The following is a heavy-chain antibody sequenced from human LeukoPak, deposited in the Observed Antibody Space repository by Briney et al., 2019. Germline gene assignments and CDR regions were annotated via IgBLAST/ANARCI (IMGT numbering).Heavy chain of an antibody. Sequence: SETLSLTCTVSGGSINSYYWSWLRQPPGRGLEWIGSIHYSGSTSYNPSPRSRVTISVDKSKNQFFLKLSSVTATDTAVYYCARRVHSSSWSSYFDYWGQETLVTVSS. CDR2: IHYSGST. J-gene: IGHJ4*02. V-gene: IGHV4-59*01. CDR3: ARRVHSSSWSSYFDY. D-gene: IGHD6-13*01. CDR1: GGSINSYY.